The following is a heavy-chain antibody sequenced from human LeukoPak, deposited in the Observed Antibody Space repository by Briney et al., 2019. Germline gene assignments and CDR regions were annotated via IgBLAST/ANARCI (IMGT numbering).Heavy chain of an antibody. CDR1: GYSISSGYY. Sequence: SETLSLTCTVSGYSISSGYYWGWIRQPPGKGLEWIGSIYHSGSTYYNPSLKSRVTISVDTSKNQFSLKLSSVTAADTAVYYCARVIWFGSTTAGGYFDYWGQGTLVTVSS. CDR3: ARVIWFGSTTAGGYFDY. V-gene: IGHV4-38-2*02. CDR2: IYHSGST. J-gene: IGHJ4*02. D-gene: IGHD3-10*01.